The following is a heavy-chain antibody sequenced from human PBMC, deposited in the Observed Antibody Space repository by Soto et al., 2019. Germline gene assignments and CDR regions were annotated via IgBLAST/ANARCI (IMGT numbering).Heavy chain of an antibody. CDR3: ARLTGYYDSSPYFDY. CDR1: GGSISSSSYY. V-gene: IGHV4-39*01. J-gene: IGHJ4*02. D-gene: IGHD3-22*01. CDR2: IYYSGST. Sequence: PSETLSLTCTVSGGSISSSSYYWGWILQPPGKGLEWIGSIYYSGSTYYNPSLKSRVTISVDTSKNQFSLKLSSVTAADTAVYHCARLTGYYDSSPYFDYWGQGTLVTVSS.